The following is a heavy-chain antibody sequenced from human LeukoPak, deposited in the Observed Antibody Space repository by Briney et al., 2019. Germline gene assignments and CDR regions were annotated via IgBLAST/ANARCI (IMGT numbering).Heavy chain of an antibody. V-gene: IGHV1-18*04. CDR1: GYTFTSYG. CDR2: ISAYNGNT. CDR3: ARVKQWQPRSTWFDP. D-gene: IGHD6-19*01. Sequence: ASVTVSCTASGYTFTSYGISWVRQAPGQGLEWMGWISAYNGNTNYAQKLQGRVTMTTDTSTSTAYMELRSLRSDDTAVYYCARVKQWQPRSTWFDPWGQGTLVTVSS. J-gene: IGHJ5*02.